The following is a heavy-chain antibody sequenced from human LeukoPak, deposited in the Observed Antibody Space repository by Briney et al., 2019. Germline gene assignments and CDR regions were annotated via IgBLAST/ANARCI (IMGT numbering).Heavy chain of an antibody. Sequence: GGSLRLSCAVSGFAVTNNYMNWVRQAPGKGLEWVSVIYNGGSTYYAGSVKGRFTISRDDSKNTLFLQMNSLRAEDTAVYYCARDWVGYDFWSGTHTIQAFDIWGQGTMVTVSS. CDR2: IYNGGST. D-gene: IGHD3-3*01. V-gene: IGHV3-53*01. CDR1: GFAVTNNY. CDR3: ARDWVGYDFWSGTHTIQAFDI. J-gene: IGHJ3*02.